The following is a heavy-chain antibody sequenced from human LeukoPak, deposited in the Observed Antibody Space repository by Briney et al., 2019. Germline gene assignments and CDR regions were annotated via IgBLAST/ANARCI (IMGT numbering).Heavy chain of an antibody. J-gene: IGHJ4*02. Sequence: GGSLRLSCAASGFTFSSYWMHWVRQAPGKGLVWVSRINSDGSSTSYADSVRGRFTISRDNAKNTLYLQMNSLRAEDTAMYYCASQRWLQSSFDYWGQGTLATVSS. D-gene: IGHD5-24*01. CDR1: GFTFSSYW. V-gene: IGHV3-74*01. CDR2: INSDGSST. CDR3: ASQRWLQSSFDY.